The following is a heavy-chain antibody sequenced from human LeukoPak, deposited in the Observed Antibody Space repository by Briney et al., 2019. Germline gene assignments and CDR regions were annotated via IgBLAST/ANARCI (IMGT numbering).Heavy chain of an antibody. CDR3: ARELEYSSGWYPPDWYFDL. CDR1: GFTFSSYA. V-gene: IGHV3-30-3*01. CDR2: ISYDGSNK. J-gene: IGHJ2*01. D-gene: IGHD6-19*01. Sequence: GGSLRLSCAASGFTFSSYAMHWVRQAPGKGLEWVAVISYDGSNKYYADSVKGRFTISRDNSKNTLYLQMNSLRAEDTAVYYCARELEYSSGWYPPDWYFDLWGRGTLVTVSS.